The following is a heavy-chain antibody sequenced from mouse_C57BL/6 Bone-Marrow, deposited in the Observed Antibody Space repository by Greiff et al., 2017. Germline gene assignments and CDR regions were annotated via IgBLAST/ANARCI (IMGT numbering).Heavy chain of an antibody. Sequence: EVKLMESGAELVRPGASVKLSCTASGFNIKDDYMHWVKQRPEQGLAWIGWIDPENGDTEYASKFQGKATITADTSSNTAYLQLSSLTSEDTAVYYCTSLIYYDYGLFAYWGQGTLVTVSA. D-gene: IGHD2-4*01. CDR3: TSLIYYDYGLFAY. CDR1: GFNIKDDY. CDR2: IDPENGDT. V-gene: IGHV14-4*01. J-gene: IGHJ3*01.